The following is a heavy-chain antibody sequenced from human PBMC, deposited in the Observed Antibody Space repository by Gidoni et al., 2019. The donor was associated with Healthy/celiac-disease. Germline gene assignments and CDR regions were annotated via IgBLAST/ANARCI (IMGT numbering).Heavy chain of an antibody. D-gene: IGHD1-7*01. Sequence: QVQLVESGGGAVQPGRSLRLSCAASGFTLSSYGMHWVRQAPGKGLGWVAVISYDGSNKYYADSVKGRFTISRDNSKNTLYLQMNSLRAEDTAVYYCAKPAGNYGYYFDYWGQGTLVTVSS. CDR1: GFTLSSYG. J-gene: IGHJ4*02. CDR3: AKPAGNYGYYFDY. CDR2: ISYDGSNK. V-gene: IGHV3-30*18.